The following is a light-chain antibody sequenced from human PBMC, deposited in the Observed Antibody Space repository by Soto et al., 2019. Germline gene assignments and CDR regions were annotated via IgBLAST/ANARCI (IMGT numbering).Light chain of an antibody. J-gene: IGLJ1*01. Sequence: QSVLTQPPSASGTPGHRVTISFSGSSSNIGSNYVYWYQQLPGTAPKLLIYRNNQRPSGVPDRFSGSKSGTSASLAISGLRSEDEADYYCAAWDDNLSAPYVLGTATKATV. CDR2: RNN. V-gene: IGLV1-47*01. CDR3: AAWDDNLSAPYV. CDR1: SSNIGSNY.